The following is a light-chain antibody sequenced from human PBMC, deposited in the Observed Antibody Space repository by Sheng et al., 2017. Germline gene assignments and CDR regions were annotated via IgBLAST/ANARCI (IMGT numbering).Light chain of an antibody. Sequence: EIMMTQSPATLSVSPGERVTLSCRASQSGSGDLAWYQQRPGQPPSLLIYGASTRATDIPARFSGSGSGTEFTLTISSLQSEDFAVYYCQQYNSWPPVTFGQGTKLEIK. J-gene: IGKJ2*01. CDR3: QQYNSWPPVT. V-gene: IGKV3-15*01. CDR2: GAS. CDR1: QSGSGD.